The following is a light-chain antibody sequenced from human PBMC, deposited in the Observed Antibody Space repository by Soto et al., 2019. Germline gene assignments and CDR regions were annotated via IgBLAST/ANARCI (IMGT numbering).Light chain of an antibody. CDR3: QQYGSSLFT. Sequence: EIVLTQSPGTLSLSPGERATLSCRASQSVSSSYLAWYQQKPGQAHRLLIYGASSRATGIPDRFSGSESGTDFTLTISRLEPEDFAVYYCQQYGSSLFTVGPGTNVDI. CDR2: GAS. V-gene: IGKV3-20*01. J-gene: IGKJ3*01. CDR1: QSVSSSY.